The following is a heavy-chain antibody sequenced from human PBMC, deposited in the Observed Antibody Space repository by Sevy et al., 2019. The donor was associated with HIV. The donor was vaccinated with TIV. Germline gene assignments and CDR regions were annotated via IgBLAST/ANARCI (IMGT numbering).Heavy chain of an antibody. J-gene: IGHJ3*02. V-gene: IGHV3-53*01. Sequence: GSLRLSCAASGFTVSSNYMSWVRQAPGKGLEWVSVIYSGGSTYYADSVKGRFTISRDNSKNTLYLQMNSLRAEDTAVYYCARAGPLLLWFGESPDAFDIWGQGTMVTVSS. CDR1: GFTVSSNY. D-gene: IGHD3-10*01. CDR3: ARAGPLLLWFGESPDAFDI. CDR2: IYSGGST.